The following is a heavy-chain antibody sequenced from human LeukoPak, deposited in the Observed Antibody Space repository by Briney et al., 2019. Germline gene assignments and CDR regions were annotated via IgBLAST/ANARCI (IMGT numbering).Heavy chain of an antibody. D-gene: IGHD5-24*01. CDR2: ISGSGGST. CDR1: GFTFSDYY. Sequence: GGSLRLSCAASGFTFSDYYMSWVRQAPGKGLEWVSAISGSGGSTYYADSVKGRFTISRDNSKNSLYLQMNSLRAEDTAVYYCARDSTNFDYWGQGTLVTVSS. CDR3: ARDSTNFDY. J-gene: IGHJ4*02. V-gene: IGHV3-23*01.